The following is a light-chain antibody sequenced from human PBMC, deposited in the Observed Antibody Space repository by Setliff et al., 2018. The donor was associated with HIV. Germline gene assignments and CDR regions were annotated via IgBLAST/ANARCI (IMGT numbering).Light chain of an antibody. CDR1: FSSLGRNT. J-gene: IGLJ1*01. V-gene: IGLV1-51*01. CDR3: GTWDSSLSAYV. Sequence: QSALTQPPSASGTPGQRVTISCSGSFSSLGRNTVNWYQQLPGTAPKLLIYDNNKRPSGIPDRFSGSKSGTSATLGITGLQTGDEADYYCGTWDSSLSAYVFGTGTKVTVL. CDR2: DNN.